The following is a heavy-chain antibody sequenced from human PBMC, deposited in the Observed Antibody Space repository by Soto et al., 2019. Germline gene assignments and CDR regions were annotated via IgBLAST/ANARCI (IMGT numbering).Heavy chain of an antibody. Sequence: PGGSLRLCCAASGFTFSSYSMTLVRKAPGKGLEWVSSISSSSSYIYYAHSVKGRFTISRDNAKNSLYLQMNSLRAEDTAVYYCARVRAAGRYGMDVWGQGTTVTVS. J-gene: IGHJ6*02. CDR3: ARVRAAGRYGMDV. CDR2: ISSSSSYI. CDR1: GFTFSSYS. D-gene: IGHD6-13*01. V-gene: IGHV3-21*01.